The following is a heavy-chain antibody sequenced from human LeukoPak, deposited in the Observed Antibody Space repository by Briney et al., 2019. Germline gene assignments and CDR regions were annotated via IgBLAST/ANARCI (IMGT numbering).Heavy chain of an antibody. V-gene: IGHV4-30-2*01. CDR3: ARDLAQADAFDI. Sequence: PSQTLSLTCAVSGGSISSGGYSWSWIRQPPGKGLEWIGYIYHSGSTYYNPSLKSRVTISVDRSKNQFSLKLSSVTAADTAVYYCARDLAQADAFDIWGQGTMVTVSS. CDR2: IYHSGST. J-gene: IGHJ3*02. CDR1: GGSISSGGYS.